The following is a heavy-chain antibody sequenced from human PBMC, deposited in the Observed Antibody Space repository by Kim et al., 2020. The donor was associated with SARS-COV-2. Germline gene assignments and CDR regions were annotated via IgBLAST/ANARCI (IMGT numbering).Heavy chain of an antibody. J-gene: IGHJ4*02. D-gene: IGHD6-13*01. CDR3: ARERGIAAAGTYFDY. V-gene: IGHV4-59*01. CDR2: IYYSGST. CDR1: GGSISSYY. Sequence: SETLSLTCTVSGGSISSYYWSWIRQPPGKGLEWIGYIYYSGSTNYNPSLKSRVTISVDTSKNQFSLKLSSVTAADTAVYYCARERGIAAAGTYFDYWGQGTLVTVSS.